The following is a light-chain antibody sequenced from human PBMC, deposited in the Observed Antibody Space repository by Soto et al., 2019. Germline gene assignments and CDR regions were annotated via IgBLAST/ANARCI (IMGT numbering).Light chain of an antibody. CDR2: DDS. CDR3: QVWDSSSDHPV. CDR1: NIGSKS. J-gene: IGLJ3*02. V-gene: IGLV3-21*02. Sequence: SYELTQPPSLSVAPGQTARITCGGNNIGSKSVHWYQQKPGQAPVLVVYDDSDRPSGIPKRFSGSNSGNTATLTISRVEAGDEADYYCQVWDSSSDHPVFGGGTKVTV.